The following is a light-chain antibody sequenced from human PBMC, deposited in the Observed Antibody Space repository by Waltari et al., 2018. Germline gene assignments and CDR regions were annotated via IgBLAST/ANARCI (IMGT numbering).Light chain of an antibody. V-gene: IGKV3-20*01. CDR2: GAS. Sequence: EIVFTQSPGTLSLSPGERAPLSCRASQTVRTTYLALYQQKPCQAPTLLIYGASSRATGIPDRFSGSGSGTDFSLTISSLEPEDFAVYYWQQYDISPLTFGGGTKVEIK. CDR1: QTVRTTY. CDR3: QQYDISPLT. J-gene: IGKJ4*01.